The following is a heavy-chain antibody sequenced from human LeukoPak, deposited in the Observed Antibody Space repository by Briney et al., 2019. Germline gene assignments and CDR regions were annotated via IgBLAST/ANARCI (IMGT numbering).Heavy chain of an antibody. V-gene: IGHV1-46*01. CDR1: GYAFTGYY. J-gene: IGHJ4*02. CDR2: INPSGGST. D-gene: IGHD4-17*01. CDR3: AREMTTVTTYGFGY. Sequence: ASVKVSCKASGYAFTGYYMHWVRQAPGQGLEWMGIINPSGGSTSYAQKFQGRVTMTRDTSTSMVYMELSSLRSEDTAVYYCAREMTTVTTYGFGYWGQGTLVTVSS.